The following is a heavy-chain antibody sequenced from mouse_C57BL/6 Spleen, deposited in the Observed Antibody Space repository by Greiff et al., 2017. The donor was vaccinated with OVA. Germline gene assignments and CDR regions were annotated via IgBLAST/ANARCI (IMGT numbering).Heavy chain of an antibody. CDR1: GYTFTDYE. CDR2: IDPETGGT. J-gene: IGHJ2*01. V-gene: IGHV1-15*01. Sequence: QVQLQQSGAELVRPGASVTLSCKASGYTFTDYEMHWVKQTPVHGLEWIGTIDPETGGTAYNQKFKGKAILTADKSSSTAYMELRSLTSEDSAVYYSTRYPHYYVSSYFDYWGQGTTLTVSS. D-gene: IGHD1-1*01. CDR3: TRYPHYYVSSYFDY.